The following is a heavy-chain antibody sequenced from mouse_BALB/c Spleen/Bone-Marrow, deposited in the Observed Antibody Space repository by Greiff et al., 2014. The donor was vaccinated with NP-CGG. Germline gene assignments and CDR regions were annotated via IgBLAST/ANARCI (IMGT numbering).Heavy chain of an antibody. CDR3: TSYDWFAY. CDR1: GYTFTDYE. V-gene: IGHV1-15*01. CDR2: IDPKTGGT. J-gene: IGHJ3*01. Sequence: VNVVESGAELVRPGASVTLSCKASGYTFTDYEMHWVKQTPVHGLEWIGAIDPKTGGTAYNQKFKGKATLTADKSSSTAYMELRSLTSEDSAVYYCTSYDWFAYWGQGTLVTVSA. D-gene: IGHD2-12*01.